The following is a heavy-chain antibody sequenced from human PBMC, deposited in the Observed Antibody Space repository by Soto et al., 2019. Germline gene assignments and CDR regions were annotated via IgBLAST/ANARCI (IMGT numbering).Heavy chain of an antibody. V-gene: IGHV1-69*08. CDR2: IIPILGIA. CDR3: AREVIYGGEFKYYFDY. J-gene: IGHJ4*02. CDR1: GGTFSSYT. D-gene: IGHD3-16*01. Sequence: QVQLVQSGAEVKKPGSSVKVSCKASGGTFSSYTISWVRQAPGQGLEWMGRIIPILGIANYAQKFQGRVTITADKSTSTAYMELSSLRSVDTAGYYCAREVIYGGEFKYYFDYWGQGTLVTVSS.